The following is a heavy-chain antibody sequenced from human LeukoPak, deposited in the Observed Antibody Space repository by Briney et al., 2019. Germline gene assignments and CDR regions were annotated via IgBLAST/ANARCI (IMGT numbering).Heavy chain of an antibody. CDR1: GFTFSNAW. Sequence: PGGSLRLSCAASGFTFSNAWMNWVRQAPGKGLEWVGRIKSKTDGGTTDYAAPVKGRFTISRDDSKNTLYLQMNSLKTEDTAVYYCSVVVTEYYYYGMDVWGQGTTVTVSS. J-gene: IGHJ6*02. V-gene: IGHV3-15*07. CDR2: IKSKTDGGTT. CDR3: SVVVTEYYYYGMDV. D-gene: IGHD2-15*01.